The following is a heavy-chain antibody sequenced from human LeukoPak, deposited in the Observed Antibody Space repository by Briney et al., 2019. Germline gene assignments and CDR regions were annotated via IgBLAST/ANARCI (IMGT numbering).Heavy chain of an antibody. D-gene: IGHD7-27*01. V-gene: IGHV3-23*01. CDR3: AKDRKQLLNWGTYYFDY. CDR1: GFTFSSYA. CDR2: ISGSGGST. Sequence: GGSLRLSCAASGFTFSSYAMSWVRQAPGKGLEWVSAISGSGGSTYYADSVKGRFTISRDNSKNTLYLQMNSLRAEDTAVYYCAKDRKQLLNWGTYYFDYWGQGTLVTVSS. J-gene: IGHJ4*02.